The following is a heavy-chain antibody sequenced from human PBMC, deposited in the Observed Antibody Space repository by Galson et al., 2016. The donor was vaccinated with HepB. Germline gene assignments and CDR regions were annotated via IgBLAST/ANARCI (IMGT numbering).Heavy chain of an antibody. CDR3: AKDSWWVPGVIIDFDD. CDR2: ISGSGATI. Sequence: SLRLSCATSGFSFYSYALSWVRQAPGKGLEWISTISGSGATIYYADSVNGRFSISKDSSQDVLYLQMNSLRVEDTAMYYCAKDSWWVPGVIIDFDDWGQGTLVTVSS. CDR1: GFSFYSYA. D-gene: IGHD3-10*01. V-gene: IGHV3-23*01. J-gene: IGHJ4*02.